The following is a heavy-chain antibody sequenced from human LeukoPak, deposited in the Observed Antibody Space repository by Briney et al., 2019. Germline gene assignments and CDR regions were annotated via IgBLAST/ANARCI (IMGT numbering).Heavy chain of an antibody. J-gene: IGHJ6*02. D-gene: IGHD4-17*01. Sequence: GGSLRLSCAASGFTFSSYGMHWVRQAPGKGLEWVAVIWYDGSNKYYADSVKGRFTISRDNSKNTLYLQMNSLRAEDTAVYYCARAKVDYGDYPGAWYYGMDVWGQGTTVTVSS. CDR2: IWYDGSNK. CDR3: ARAKVDYGDYPGAWYYGMDV. V-gene: IGHV3-33*01. CDR1: GFTFSSYG.